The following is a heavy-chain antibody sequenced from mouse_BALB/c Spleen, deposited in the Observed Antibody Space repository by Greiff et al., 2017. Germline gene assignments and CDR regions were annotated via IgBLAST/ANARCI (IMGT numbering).Heavy chain of an antibody. J-gene: IGHJ3*01. Sequence: EVQLQQSGPGLVKPSQSLSLTCSVTGYSITSGYYWNWIRQFPGNKLEWMGYISYDGSNNYNPSLKNRISITRDTSKNQFFLKLNSVTTEDTATYYCATIYYGSYWGQGTLVTVSA. V-gene: IGHV3-6*02. CDR2: ISYDGSN. CDR1: GYSITSGYY. D-gene: IGHD2-2*01. CDR3: ATIYYGSY.